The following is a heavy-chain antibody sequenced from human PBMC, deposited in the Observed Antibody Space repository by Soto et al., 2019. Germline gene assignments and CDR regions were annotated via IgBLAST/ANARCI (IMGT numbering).Heavy chain of an antibody. D-gene: IGHD2-21*02. CDR1: GFTFSSYG. CDR2: ISYDGSNK. Sequence: QVQLVESGGGVVQPGRSLRLSCAASGFTFSSYGMHWVRQAPGKGLEWVAVISYDGSNKYYADSVKGRFTISRDNSKNTLYLQMNSLRAEDTAVYYCTTLAYCGDDCYSEWGYWGQGTLVTVSS. CDR3: TTLAYCGDDCYSEWGY. J-gene: IGHJ4*02. V-gene: IGHV3-30*03.